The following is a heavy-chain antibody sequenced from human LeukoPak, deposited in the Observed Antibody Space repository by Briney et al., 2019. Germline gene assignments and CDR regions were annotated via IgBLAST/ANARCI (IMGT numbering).Heavy chain of an antibody. V-gene: IGHV1-2*02. CDR2: INPNSGGT. Sequence: ASVKVSCKASGYTFTGYYMHWVRQAPGQGLEWMGWINPNSGGTNYAQKFQGRVTMTRDTSISTAYMELSSLRSDDTAVYYCARDDNYGISVNVDYWGQGTLVTVSS. CDR3: ARDDNYGISVNVDY. CDR1: GYTFTGYY. J-gene: IGHJ4*02. D-gene: IGHD4-11*01.